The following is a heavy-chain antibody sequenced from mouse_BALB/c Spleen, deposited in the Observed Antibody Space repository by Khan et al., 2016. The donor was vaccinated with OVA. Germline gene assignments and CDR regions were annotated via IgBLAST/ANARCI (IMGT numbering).Heavy chain of an antibody. CDR3: ARKNGSSFDY. J-gene: IGHJ2*01. V-gene: IGHV1-20*02. CDR1: GYSFTSYF. Sequence: VQLKQSVPELVKPGASVKISCKASGYSFTSYFMNWVMQSHGKRLEWIGRINPHIGETFYNQKFKDKATLTVDESSSTAYMELRSLASEDSAIYYAARKNGSSFDYWGQGTTLTVSS. CDR2: INPHIGET. D-gene: IGHD1-1*01.